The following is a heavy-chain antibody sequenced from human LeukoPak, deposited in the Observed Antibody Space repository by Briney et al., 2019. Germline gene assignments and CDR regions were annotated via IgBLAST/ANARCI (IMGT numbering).Heavy chain of an antibody. CDR1: GISISNYF. CDR3: ARSYYSNWWVDY. CDR2: VSDNWST. Sequence: KSSETLSLTCTVSGISISNYFWSWIRQPPGKGLEWIGYVSDNWSTNYNPSLKSRVTISADTSKKQFSLKLSSVTAADTAVYYCARSYYSNWWVDYWGQGTLVTVSS. V-gene: IGHV4-59*01. J-gene: IGHJ4*02. D-gene: IGHD4-11*01.